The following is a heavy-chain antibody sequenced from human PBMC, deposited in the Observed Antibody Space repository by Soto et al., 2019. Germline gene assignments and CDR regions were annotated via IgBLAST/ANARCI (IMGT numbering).Heavy chain of an antibody. CDR1: GGTFSIYA. J-gene: IGHJ1*01. CDR2: IIPIFGTA. D-gene: IGHD3-22*01. CDR3: ARDPYYDRSGYSHFQP. Sequence: SVKVSCKASGGTFSIYAIIWVRQAPGQGLEWMGGIIPIFGTANYAQKFQGRVTITADESTSTAYMALSSLRSEDTDVYYCARDPYYDRSGYSHFQPWGQGTLVTVSS. V-gene: IGHV1-69*13.